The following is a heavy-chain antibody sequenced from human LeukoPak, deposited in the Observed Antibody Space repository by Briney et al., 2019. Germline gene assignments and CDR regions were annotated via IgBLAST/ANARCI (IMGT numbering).Heavy chain of an antibody. CDR1: GYSFTDYY. CDR2: INTKSGRT. J-gene: IGHJ5*02. Sequence: ASVKVSCKTSGYSFTDYYIHWVRQAPGQGLERMGWINTKSGRTSSARKFQGRVTMTRDLSITTVYMDMAWLTSDDTATYFCARADFIDAGPYLIGPWCQGTLVTVSS. CDR3: ARADFIDAGPYLIGP. V-gene: IGHV1-2*02. D-gene: IGHD3-3*01.